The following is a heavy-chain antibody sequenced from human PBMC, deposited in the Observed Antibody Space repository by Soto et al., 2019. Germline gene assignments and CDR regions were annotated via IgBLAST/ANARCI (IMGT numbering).Heavy chain of an antibody. V-gene: IGHV3-74*01. CDR2: IKSDGSGT. CDR1: GFTFRTYW. CDR3: VRGDGDYHDGNGYLGRH. Sequence: EVQLVESGGGLVQLGGSLRLSCEASGFTFRTYWMHWVRQAPGKGLVWVSRIKSDGSGTYYADSVEGRFTISRDNSQNTLYLQMTSLRAEDTAVYYCVRGDGDYHDGNGYLGRHWGQGTLVTVSS. D-gene: IGHD3-22*01. J-gene: IGHJ4*02.